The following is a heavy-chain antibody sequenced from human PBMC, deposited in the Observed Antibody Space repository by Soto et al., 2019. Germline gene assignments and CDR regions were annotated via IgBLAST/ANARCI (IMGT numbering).Heavy chain of an antibody. J-gene: IGHJ4*02. V-gene: IGHV4-59*01. CDR3: ARESSPSDYYDSSGYYFDY. Sequence: SETLSLTCTVSGGSISSYYWSWIRQPPGKRLEWIGYIYYSGSTNYNPSLKSRVTISVDTSKNQFSLKLSSVTAADTAVYYCARESSPSDYYDSSGYYFDYWGQGTLVTVSS. CDR2: IYYSGST. D-gene: IGHD3-22*01. CDR1: GGSISSYY.